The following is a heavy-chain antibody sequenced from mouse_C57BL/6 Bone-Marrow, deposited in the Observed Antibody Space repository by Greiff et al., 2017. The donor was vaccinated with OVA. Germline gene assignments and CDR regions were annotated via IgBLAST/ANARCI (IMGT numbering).Heavy chain of an antibody. CDR2: IHPNSGST. Sequence: VQLQQSGAELVKPGASVKLSCKASGYTFTSYWMHWVKQRPGQGLEWIGMIHPNSGSTNYNEKFKSKATLTVDKSSSTAYMQLSSLTSEDSAVYYCARRSNYAYAMDYWGQGTSVTVSS. J-gene: IGHJ4*01. D-gene: IGHD2-5*01. CDR1: GYTFTSYW. V-gene: IGHV1-64*01. CDR3: ARRSNYAYAMDY.